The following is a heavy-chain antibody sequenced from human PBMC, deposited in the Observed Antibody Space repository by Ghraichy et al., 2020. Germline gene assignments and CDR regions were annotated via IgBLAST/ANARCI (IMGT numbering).Heavy chain of an antibody. CDR2: IYYSEST. Sequence: SETLSLTCSVSGGSVSSSSYYWGWIRQPPGKGLEWIGYIYYSESTYHNPSLKSRVTISVDTSRNQFFLKVNSVTAADTAVYYCARAYSSGWYSYFDYWGQGALVTVSS. J-gene: IGHJ4*02. D-gene: IGHD6-19*01. V-gene: IGHV4-39*01. CDR1: GGSVSSSSYY. CDR3: ARAYSSGWYSYFDY.